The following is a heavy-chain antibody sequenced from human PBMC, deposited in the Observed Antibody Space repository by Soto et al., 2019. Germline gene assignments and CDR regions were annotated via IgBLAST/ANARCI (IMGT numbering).Heavy chain of an antibody. V-gene: IGHV3-23*01. D-gene: IGHD5-18*01. CDR1: GFTFSSYA. CDR2: ISGSGGST. CDR3: VEVMVKNWFDP. Sequence: PGSSLRLSCAASGFTFSSYAMSWVRQVPGKGLEWVSAISGSGGSTYYADSVKGRFTISRDNSKNTLYLQINILRADDTALHYCVEVMVKNWFDPWGQGTPVTVSS. J-gene: IGHJ5*02.